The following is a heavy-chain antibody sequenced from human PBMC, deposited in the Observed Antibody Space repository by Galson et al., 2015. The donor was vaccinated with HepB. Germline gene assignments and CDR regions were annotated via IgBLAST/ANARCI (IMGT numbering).Heavy chain of an antibody. D-gene: IGHD2-2*02. Sequence: SLRLSCAASGFTFSDFFMTWIRQAPGKGLEWVSYISGTGAYIEYADSVKGRFTISSDNAETSLYLDMSSLRAEDTAMCYCARGNTAVDYWGRGMLVTVSS. J-gene: IGHJ4*02. V-gene: IGHV3-11*04. CDR1: GFTFSDFF. CDR3: ARGNTAVDY. CDR2: ISGTGAYI.